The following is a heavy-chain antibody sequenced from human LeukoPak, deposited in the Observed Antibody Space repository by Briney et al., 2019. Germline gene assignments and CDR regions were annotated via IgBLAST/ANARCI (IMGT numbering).Heavy chain of an antibody. Sequence: GASVKVSCKASGYTFTSYYMHWVRQAPGQGLEWMGIINPSGGSTSYAQKFQGRVTMTSDMSTSTVYMELSGLRSEDTAVYYCARALKVFGYSSSFRTIYGFGNWGQGTLVTVSS. CDR2: INPSGGST. J-gene: IGHJ4*02. D-gene: IGHD6-19*01. CDR1: GYTFTSYY. V-gene: IGHV1-46*01. CDR3: ARALKVFGYSSSFRTIYGFGN.